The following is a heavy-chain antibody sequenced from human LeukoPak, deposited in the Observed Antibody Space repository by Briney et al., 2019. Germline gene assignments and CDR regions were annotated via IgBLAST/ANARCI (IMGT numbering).Heavy chain of an antibody. Sequence: GRSLRLSCAASGFTFSSYAMHWVRQAPGKGLEWVAVISYDGSNKYYADSVKGRFTISRDNSKNTLYLQMNSLRAEDTAVYYCARVGVSAEDAFDIWGQGTMVTVSS. D-gene: IGHD3-16*01. J-gene: IGHJ3*02. CDR1: GFTFSSYA. CDR3: ARVGVSAEDAFDI. CDR2: ISYDGSNK. V-gene: IGHV3-30-3*01.